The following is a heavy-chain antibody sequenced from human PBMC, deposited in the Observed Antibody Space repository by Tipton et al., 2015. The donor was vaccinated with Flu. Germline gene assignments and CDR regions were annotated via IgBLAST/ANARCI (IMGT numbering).Heavy chain of an antibody. CDR3: AREPLGGSNAFHI. Sequence: TLSLTCTVSGESISSGNYYWSWIRQPAGKGLEWIGRVYSSGSINYNPSLKNRVTISVDTSKNQFSLKLYSVTAADTAVFYCAREPLGGSNAFHIWGRGTLVTVAS. D-gene: IGHD2-15*01. J-gene: IGHJ3*02. CDR1: GESISSGNYY. V-gene: IGHV4-61*02. CDR2: VYSSGSI.